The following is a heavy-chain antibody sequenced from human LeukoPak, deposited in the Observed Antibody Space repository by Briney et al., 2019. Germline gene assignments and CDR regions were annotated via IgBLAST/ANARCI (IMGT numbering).Heavy chain of an antibody. D-gene: IGHD2-2*01. CDR1: GFTFSSYG. Sequence: PGKPLRLSCAASGFTFSSYGMHWVRQAPGKGLEWVAAISYDGSDKYYTDSVKGRFTISRVNSENTLYLQMNSLRAEDTAVYFCAKRAQYCPSSSCLVYWGQGTLVTVSS. J-gene: IGHJ4*02. CDR2: ISYDGSDK. V-gene: IGHV3-30*18. CDR3: AKRAQYCPSSSCLVY.